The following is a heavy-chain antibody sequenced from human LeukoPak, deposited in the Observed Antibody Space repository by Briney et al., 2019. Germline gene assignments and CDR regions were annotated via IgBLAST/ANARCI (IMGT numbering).Heavy chain of an antibody. V-gene: IGHV3-7*01. CDR2: IKQDGSEK. Sequence: GGSLRLSCAASGFTFSSYWMSWFRQAPGKGLEWVANIKQDGSEKYYVDSVKGRFTISRDNAKNSLYLQMNSLRAEDTAVYYCASSRGYSYGKIFDYWGQGTLVTVSS. CDR3: ASSRGYSYGKIFDY. CDR1: GFTFSSYW. D-gene: IGHD5-18*01. J-gene: IGHJ4*02.